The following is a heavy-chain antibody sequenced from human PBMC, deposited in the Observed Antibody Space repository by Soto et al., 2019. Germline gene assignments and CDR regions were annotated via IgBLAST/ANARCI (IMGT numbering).Heavy chain of an antibody. CDR2: ISYDGSNK. J-gene: IGHJ5*02. V-gene: IGHV3-30*03. CDR1: GFTFSSYG. D-gene: IGHD3-22*01. CDR3: AHLGSGYDH. Sequence: GGSLRLSCAASGFTFSSYGMHWVRQAPGKGLEWVAVISYDGSNKYYADSVKGRFTISRDNSKNTLYLQMNSLRAEDTAVYYCAHLGSGYDHWGQGTLVTVSS.